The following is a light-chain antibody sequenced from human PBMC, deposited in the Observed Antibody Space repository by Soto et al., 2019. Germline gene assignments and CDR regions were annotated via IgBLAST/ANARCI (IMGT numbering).Light chain of an antibody. J-gene: IGKJ5*01. CDR3: QQYNKWPPIT. V-gene: IGKV3-15*01. Sequence: EIVMTQSPATLSVSPGERATLSCRASQSVSSNLAWYQQKPGQAPRLLIYDASTMPTGIPARFSGSGSGTEFAPTISSLQSQDFGVYYWQQYNKWPPITFGQGTRLEIK. CDR1: QSVSSN. CDR2: DAS.